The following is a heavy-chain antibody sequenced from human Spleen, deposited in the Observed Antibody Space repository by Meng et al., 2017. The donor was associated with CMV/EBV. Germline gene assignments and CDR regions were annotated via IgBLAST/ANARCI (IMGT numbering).Heavy chain of an antibody. CDR1: GGTFGNYA. J-gene: IGHJ1*01. D-gene: IGHD6-13*01. V-gene: IGHV1-18*04. CDR3: ARDQQLIPAEYFQH. CDR2: ISAYNGNT. Sequence: QVQLVQSGAEVKKSGSSVKVSCKASGGTFGNYAMNWVRQAPGQGLQWMGWISAYNGNTNIAQNLQGRVTMTTDTSTSTAYMELRSLRSDDTAVYYCARDQQLIPAEYFQHWGPGTLVTVSS.